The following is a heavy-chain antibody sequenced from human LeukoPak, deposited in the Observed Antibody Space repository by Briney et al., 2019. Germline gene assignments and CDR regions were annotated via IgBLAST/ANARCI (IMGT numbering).Heavy chain of an antibody. D-gene: IGHD6-13*01. Sequence: GASVKVSCKASGYTFTGYYMHWVRQAPGQGLEWMGWINPNSGGTTYAQKFQGRVAMTRDTSISTAYMELSGLNFDDTAVYYCARGGATAAGGDYWGQGTLVTVSS. J-gene: IGHJ4*02. CDR1: GYTFTGYY. V-gene: IGHV1-2*02. CDR2: INPNSGGT. CDR3: ARGGATAAGGDY.